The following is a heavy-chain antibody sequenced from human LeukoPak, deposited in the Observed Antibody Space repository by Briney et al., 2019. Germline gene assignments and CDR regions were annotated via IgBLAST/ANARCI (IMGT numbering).Heavy chain of an antibody. V-gene: IGHV4-34*01. D-gene: IGHD1-20*01. Sequence: SETLSLTCAVYGGSFSGYYWSWIRQPPGKWLEWIGEINHSGSTNYNPSLKSRVTISVDTSKNQFSLKLSSVTAADTAVYYCARETITGTTLGAGPFDPWGQGTLVTVSS. CDR3: ARETITGTTLGAGPFDP. CDR1: GGSFSGYY. J-gene: IGHJ5*02. CDR2: INHSGST.